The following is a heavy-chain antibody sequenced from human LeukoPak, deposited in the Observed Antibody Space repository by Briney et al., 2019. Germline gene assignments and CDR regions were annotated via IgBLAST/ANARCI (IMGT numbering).Heavy chain of an antibody. CDR3: ARDTYYDSSGYWNDVFDI. CDR1: GGSISSGGYS. Sequence: PSETLSLTCAVSGGSISSGGYSWSWIRQPPGKGLEWIGYIYHSGSTYYNPSLKSRVTISVDRSKNQFSLKLNSVTAADTAVYFCARDTYYDSSGYWNDVFDIWGQGTLVTVPS. J-gene: IGHJ3*02. D-gene: IGHD3-22*01. V-gene: IGHV4-30-2*01. CDR2: IYHSGST.